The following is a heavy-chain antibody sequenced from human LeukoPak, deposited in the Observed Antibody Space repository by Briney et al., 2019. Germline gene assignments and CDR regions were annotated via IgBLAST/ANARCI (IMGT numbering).Heavy chain of an antibody. CDR1: GGSISSSNW. CDR2: IYHTGTT. CDR3: TSSGGSSGSYLNWFDP. D-gene: IGHD3-10*01. V-gene: IGHV4-4*02. J-gene: IGHJ5*02. Sequence: PSETLSLTCAVSGGSISSSNWWSWVRQPPGKGLEWIGEIYHTGTTNYNPSLKSRVTILVDKSKNHFSLRLTFVTAADTAVYYCTSSGGSSGSYLNWFDPWGQGTLVSVSS.